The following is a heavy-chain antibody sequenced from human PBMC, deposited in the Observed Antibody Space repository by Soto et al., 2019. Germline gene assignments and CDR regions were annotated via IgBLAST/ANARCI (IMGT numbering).Heavy chain of an antibody. CDR3: ARSPVVVPAAPMPNYYYYYMDV. V-gene: IGHV3-21*01. D-gene: IGHD2-2*01. Sequence: GGSLRLSCAASGFTFSSYSMNWVRQAPGKGLEWVSSISSSSSYIYYADSVKGRFTISRDNAKNSLYLQMNSLRAEDTAVYYCARSPVVVPAAPMPNYYYYYMDVWGKGTTVTVSS. CDR1: GFTFSSYS. J-gene: IGHJ6*03. CDR2: ISSSSSYI.